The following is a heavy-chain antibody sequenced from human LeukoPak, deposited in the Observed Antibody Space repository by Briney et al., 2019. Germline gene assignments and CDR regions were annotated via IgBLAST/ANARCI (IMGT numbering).Heavy chain of an antibody. CDR1: GFTFSSYA. CDR3: AKGLASRYCSGGSCYGWFDP. CDR2: ISGSGGST. D-gene: IGHD2-15*01. Sequence: GGSLRLSCAASGFTFSSYAMSWVRQAPGKGLEWVSAISGSGGSTYYADSVKGRFTISRDNSKNTLYLQMNSLRAEDTAVYYCAKGLASRYCSGGSCYGWFDPWGQGTLVTVSS. J-gene: IGHJ5*02. V-gene: IGHV3-23*01.